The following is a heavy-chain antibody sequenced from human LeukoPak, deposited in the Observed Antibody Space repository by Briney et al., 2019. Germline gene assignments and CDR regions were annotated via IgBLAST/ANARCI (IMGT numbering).Heavy chain of an antibody. CDR3: VKLVVVTATYWYFDV. J-gene: IGHJ2*01. D-gene: IGHD2-21*02. Sequence: GGSLRLSCAASGFTFSHYWTGWVRQAPGEGLDWVANIKHDEIENYLADSVTGRFTISRDNAENSLFLQMNSLRPDDTAVYFCVKLVVVTATYWYFDVWGRGTPITVPS. CDR2: IKHDEIEN. V-gene: IGHV3-7*01. CDR1: GFTFSHYW.